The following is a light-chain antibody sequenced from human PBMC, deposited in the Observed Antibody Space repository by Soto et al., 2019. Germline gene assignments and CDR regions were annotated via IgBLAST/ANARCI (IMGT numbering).Light chain of an antibody. CDR2: DVS. CDR1: SSDVGGYNY. V-gene: IGLV2-14*01. Sequence: QSALTQPASVSGSPGQSITISCTGTSSDVGGYNYVSWYQQHPGKAPKLMIYDVSNRPSGVSNRFSGSKSVNTASLTISGLQAEHEADYYCSSYTGSSTYVVFGGGTKLTVL. J-gene: IGLJ2*01. CDR3: SSYTGSSTYVV.